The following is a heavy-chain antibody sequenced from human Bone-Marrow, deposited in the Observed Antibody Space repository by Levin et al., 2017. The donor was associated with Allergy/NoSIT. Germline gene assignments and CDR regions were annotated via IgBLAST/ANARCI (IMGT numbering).Heavy chain of an antibody. Sequence: GGSLRLSCAASGFTFSSYAMSWVRQAPGKGLEWVSAISGSGGSTYYADSVKGRFTISRDNSKNTLYLQMNSLRAEDTAVYYCAKDMYYYDSSGYYPPGFDYWGQGTLVTVSS. J-gene: IGHJ4*02. CDR3: AKDMYYYDSSGYYPPGFDY. CDR2: ISGSGGST. D-gene: IGHD3-22*01. V-gene: IGHV3-23*01. CDR1: GFTFSSYA.